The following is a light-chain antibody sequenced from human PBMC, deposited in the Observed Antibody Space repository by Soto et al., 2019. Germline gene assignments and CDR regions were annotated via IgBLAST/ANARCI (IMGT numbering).Light chain of an antibody. J-gene: IGKJ1*01. Sequence: EIVLTQSPGTLSVSPGERATLSCRASQSVSSKLAWYQQKPGQAPRLLFYGAFTGATGIPARFSGSGSETEFTLSISSLQSEDFAVYYCQQYNNWPGTFGQGTKVDI. CDR2: GAF. CDR1: QSVSSK. CDR3: QQYNNWPGT. V-gene: IGKV3-15*01.